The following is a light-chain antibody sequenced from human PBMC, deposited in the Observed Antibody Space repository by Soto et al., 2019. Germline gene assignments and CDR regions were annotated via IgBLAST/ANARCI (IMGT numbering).Light chain of an antibody. J-gene: IGLJ2*01. CDR2: SNT. CDR1: SSNIGSNT. Sequence: QSVLTQPPSASGTPGQRVTIPCSGSSSNIGSNTVNWYQQLPGTAPKLLIYSNTQRPSGVPDRCSGSKSGTSAARAISGLQSEDEADYYCAAWDDSLNGVVFGGGTKVTVL. V-gene: IGLV1-44*01. CDR3: AAWDDSLNGVV.